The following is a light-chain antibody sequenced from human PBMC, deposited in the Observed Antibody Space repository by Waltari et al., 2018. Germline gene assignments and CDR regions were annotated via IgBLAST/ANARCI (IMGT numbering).Light chain of an antibody. CDR2: EVN. CDR3: CSYAGYSTFV. J-gene: IGLJ6*01. CDR1: SSDVGSYNA. V-gene: IGLV2-23*02. Sequence: QSALTQPASVSGSPGQSITISCAGTSSDVGSYNAVSWYQQRPGKAPKLMIFEVNKRPAGFSTRVSGSKSGNTASLTVSGLQAEDDADYYCCSYAGYSTFVFGSGTKVTVL.